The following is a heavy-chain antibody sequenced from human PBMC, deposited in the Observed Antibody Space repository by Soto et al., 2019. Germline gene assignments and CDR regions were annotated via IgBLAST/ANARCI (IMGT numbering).Heavy chain of an antibody. Sequence: QVQLVESGGGVVQPGRSLRLSCAASGFTFSSYGMHWVRQAPGKGLEWVAVISYDGSNKYYADCVKGRFTISRDNSKNTLYLQMNSLRAEDTAVYYCAKVPRAAADYYFDYWGQGTLVTVSS. J-gene: IGHJ4*02. V-gene: IGHV3-30*18. CDR3: AKVPRAAADYYFDY. CDR1: GFTFSSYG. D-gene: IGHD6-13*01. CDR2: ISYDGSNK.